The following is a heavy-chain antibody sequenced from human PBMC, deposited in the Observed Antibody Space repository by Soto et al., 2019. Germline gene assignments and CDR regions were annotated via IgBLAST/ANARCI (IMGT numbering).Heavy chain of an antibody. CDR3: AKTKIRAVTYYYYGMDV. CDR1: GGSFSGYY. J-gene: IGHJ6*02. D-gene: IGHD6-19*01. V-gene: IGHV4-34*01. CDR2: INHSGST. Sequence: QVQLQQWGAGLLKPSETLSLTCAVYGGSFSGYYWSWIRQPPGKGLEWIGEINHSGSTNYNPSLKSRVTISVDTSKNQFSLKLSSVTAADTAVYYCAKTKIRAVTYYYYGMDVWGQGTTVTVSS.